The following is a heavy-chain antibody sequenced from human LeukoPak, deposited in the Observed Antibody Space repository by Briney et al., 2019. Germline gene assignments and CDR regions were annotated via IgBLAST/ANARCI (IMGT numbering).Heavy chain of an antibody. Sequence: GGSLRLSCAASGFTFSSYAMHWVRQAPGKGLEWVAVIWYDGSNKYYADSVKGRFTISRDNSKNTLYLQMNSLRAEDTAVYYCARDRSVSSGWSQDGMDVWGQGTTVTVSS. CDR2: IWYDGSNK. V-gene: IGHV3-33*08. D-gene: IGHD6-19*01. J-gene: IGHJ6*02. CDR1: GFTFSSYA. CDR3: ARDRSVSSGWSQDGMDV.